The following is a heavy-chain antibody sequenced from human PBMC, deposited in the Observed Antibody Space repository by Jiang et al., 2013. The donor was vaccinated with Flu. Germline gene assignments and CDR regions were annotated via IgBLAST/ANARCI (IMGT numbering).Heavy chain of an antibody. D-gene: IGHD1-26*01. CDR2: INTDTGSP. CDR3: ARALGASD. J-gene: IGHJ4*02. Sequence: INWVRQAPGQGLEWMGWINTDTGSPTYARGFTSRFIFSVDTSVSTAYLQISGLKAEDTAVYYCARALGASDWGQGTLVTVSS. V-gene: IGHV7-4-1*02.